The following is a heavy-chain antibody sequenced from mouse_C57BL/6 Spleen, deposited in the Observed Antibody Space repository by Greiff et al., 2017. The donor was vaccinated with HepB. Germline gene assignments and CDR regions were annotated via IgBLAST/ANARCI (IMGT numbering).Heavy chain of an antibody. V-gene: IGHV1-15*01. D-gene: IGHD1-1*02. CDR3: TRYGVHYYAMDY. CDR2: IDPETGGT. Sequence: QVQLQQPGAELVRPGSSVTLSCKASGYTFTDYEMHWVKQTHVHGLEWIGAIDPETGGTASNQKFKGKAILTADKSSSTAYMELRSLPSEDSAVYYFTRYGVHYYAMDYWGQGTSVTVSS. CDR1: GYTFTDYE. J-gene: IGHJ4*01.